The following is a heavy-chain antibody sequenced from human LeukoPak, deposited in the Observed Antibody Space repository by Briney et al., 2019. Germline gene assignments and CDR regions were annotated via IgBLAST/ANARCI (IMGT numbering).Heavy chain of an antibody. J-gene: IGHJ4*02. Sequence: GGSLRLSCAASGFTFSSYAMHWVRQAPGKGLEWVAVISYDGSNKYYADSVKGRFTISRDNSKNTLYLQMNSLRAEDTAVYYCAREHAVEHYFDYWGQGTLVTVSS. CDR1: GFTFSSYA. D-gene: IGHD2-2*01. CDR3: AREHAVEHYFDY. CDR2: ISYDGSNK. V-gene: IGHV3-30-3*01.